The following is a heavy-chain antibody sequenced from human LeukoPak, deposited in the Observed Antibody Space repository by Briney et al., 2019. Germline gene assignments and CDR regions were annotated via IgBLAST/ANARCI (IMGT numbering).Heavy chain of an antibody. V-gene: IGHV3-23*01. Sequence: GGSLRLSCAASGFTFSSYAMSWVPQAPGKGLEWVSAISGSGGSTYYADPVKGRFTISRDISKHTLYLQMNSLRAEDTAIYYCATEEVPNDCWGQGTLVTVTS. J-gene: IGHJ4*02. CDR2: ISGSGGST. CDR3: ATEEVPNDC. CDR1: GFTFSSYA. D-gene: IGHD1-1*01.